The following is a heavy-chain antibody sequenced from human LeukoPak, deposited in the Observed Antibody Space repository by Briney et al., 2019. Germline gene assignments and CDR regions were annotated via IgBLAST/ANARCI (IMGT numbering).Heavy chain of an antibody. CDR1: GFTFSSYG. CDR2: IRYDGSNK. CDR3: AKAKGGYDCFDY. Sequence: GGSLRLSCAASGFTFSSYGMHWVRQAPGKGLEWVAFIRYDGSNKYYADSVKGRFTISRDNSKNTLYLQMNSLRAEDTAVCYCAKAKGGYDCFDYWGQGTLVTASS. V-gene: IGHV3-30*02. J-gene: IGHJ4*02. D-gene: IGHD5-12*01.